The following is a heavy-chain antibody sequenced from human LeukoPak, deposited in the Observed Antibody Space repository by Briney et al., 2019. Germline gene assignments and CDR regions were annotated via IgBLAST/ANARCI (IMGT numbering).Heavy chain of an antibody. V-gene: IGHV1-46*01. CDR1: GYTFTSYY. CDR2: INPSDGST. J-gene: IGHJ4*02. CDR3: ARVAYYDSSVYSFDY. D-gene: IGHD3-22*01. Sequence: ASVKVSCKASGYTFTSYYMHWVRQAPGQGREWMGIINPSDGSTSYAQNFQGRVTMTRDTSTSTLYMELSSLRSEDTAVYFCARVAYYDSSVYSFDYWGQGTLVTVSS.